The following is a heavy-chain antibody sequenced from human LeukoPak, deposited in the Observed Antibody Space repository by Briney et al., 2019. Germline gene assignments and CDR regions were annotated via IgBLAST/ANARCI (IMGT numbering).Heavy chain of an antibody. J-gene: IGHJ4*02. CDR2: IKSKTDGGTT. V-gene: IGHV3-15*01. CDR3: TTDVISEYYYDSSGYYSTPYFDY. Sequence: PGGSLRLSCAASGFTFSSFAMSWVRQAPGKGLEWVGRIKSKTDGGTTDYAAPVKGRFTVSRDDSKNTLYLQMNSLKTEDTAVYYCTTDVISEYYYDSSGYYSTPYFDYWGQGTLVTVSS. CDR1: GFTFSSFA. D-gene: IGHD3-22*01.